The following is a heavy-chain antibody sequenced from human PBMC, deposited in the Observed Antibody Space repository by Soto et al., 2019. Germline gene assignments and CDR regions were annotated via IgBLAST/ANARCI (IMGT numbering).Heavy chain of an antibody. CDR1: VFILTRLP. CDR2: ISSTSFYI. CDR3: ARGSGSQHTSFDV. D-gene: IGHD1-26*01. J-gene: IGHJ4*02. Sequence: GSLRLSRPTTVFILTRLPVISLRQTPGKWLEWISSISSTSFYIYYSDSVKGRFTVSRDNSKNLLFLQMVSLRAEDTPVYFWARGSGSQHTSFDVWGQGSQVTVSS. V-gene: IGHV3-21*06.